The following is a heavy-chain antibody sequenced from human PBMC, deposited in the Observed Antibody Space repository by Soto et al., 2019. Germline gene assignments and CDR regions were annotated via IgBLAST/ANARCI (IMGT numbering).Heavy chain of an antibody. CDR1: GYSFTGLD. D-gene: IGHD1-26*01. CDR2: MEHSSGRT. Sequence: QVQLVQSGAEARVPGASVKVSCKASGYSFTGLDINWVRQTTGQGLGWIGWMEHSSGRTGYAQKFQGRVTMTTATSLNTAYMELSSLTSDDTAFYYCARGVTAGVDYWGQGTLVTVSS. V-gene: IGHV1-8*01. CDR3: ARGVTAGVDY. J-gene: IGHJ4*02.